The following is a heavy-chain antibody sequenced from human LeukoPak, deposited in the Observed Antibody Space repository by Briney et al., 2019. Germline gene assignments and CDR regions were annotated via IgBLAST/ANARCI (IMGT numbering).Heavy chain of an antibody. CDR1: GYTFTGYD. CDR2: MHPNSGDT. CDR3: ARGRLNGNVDF. V-gene: IGHV1-8*01. Sequence: ASVKVSCKTSGYTFTGYDINWVRQAAGQGFEWMGWMHPNSGDTGYPHNLQGRITITRDSSTATVFMELSSLRSEDTAMYYCARGRLNGNVDFWGQGTLVTVSS. J-gene: IGHJ4*02. D-gene: IGHD1-20*01.